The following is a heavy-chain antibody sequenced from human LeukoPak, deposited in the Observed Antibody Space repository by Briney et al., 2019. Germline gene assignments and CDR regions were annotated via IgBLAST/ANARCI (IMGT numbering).Heavy chain of an antibody. CDR1: GFTFSSYA. D-gene: IGHD3-10*01. V-gene: IGHV3-23*01. J-gene: IGHJ4*02. CDR2: ISASGTST. CDR3: ARQYASGQYYFDY. Sequence: GGSLRLSCEASGFTFSSYAMAWVRQAPGMGLEWVSTISASGTSTYHADSVTGRFTISRANSKNTLFLQMSSLRAEDTAVYYCARQYASGQYYFDYWGQGALLTVSS.